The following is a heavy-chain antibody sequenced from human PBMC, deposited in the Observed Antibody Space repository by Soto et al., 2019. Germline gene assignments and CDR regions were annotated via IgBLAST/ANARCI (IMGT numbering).Heavy chain of an antibody. CDR1: GFMFSAYW. V-gene: IGHV3-7*01. Sequence: PGGSLRLSGAASGFMFSAYWISWVRQAPGKGLEWVSNIHGNGGKVYYVDSVKGRFTISRDNAKRSLYLQMNSLSAEDTAVYYCARDFYGGYTYGTGDYWGQGALVTVPQ. CDR2: IHGNGGKV. J-gene: IGHJ4*02. D-gene: IGHD5-18*01. CDR3: ARDFYGGYTYGTGDY.